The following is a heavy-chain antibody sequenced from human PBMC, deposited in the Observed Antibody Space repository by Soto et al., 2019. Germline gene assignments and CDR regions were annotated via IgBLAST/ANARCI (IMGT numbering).Heavy chain of an antibody. Sequence: ASVKVSCKASGYTFTSYGISWVLQAPAQGLERLGWISAYNGNTNYAQKLQGRVTMTTDTSTSTAYMELRSLRSDDTAVYYCARDPIVVVPAAMEWDWWFDPWGQGTLVTVSS. V-gene: IGHV1-18*01. CDR2: ISAYNGNT. D-gene: IGHD2-2*01. J-gene: IGHJ5*02. CDR1: GYTFTSYG. CDR3: ARDPIVVVPAAMEWDWWFDP.